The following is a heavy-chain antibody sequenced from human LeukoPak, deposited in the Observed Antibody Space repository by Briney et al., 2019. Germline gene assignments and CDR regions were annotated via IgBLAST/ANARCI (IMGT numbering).Heavy chain of an antibody. J-gene: IGHJ4*02. CDR1: GFTFSSYE. Sequence: GGSLRLSCAASGFTFSSYEMNWVRQAPGKGLEWVSYISSSGSTIYYADSVKGRFTISRDNAKNSLYLQMNSLRAEDTAVYYCARDLVDTAMVDYWGQGTLVTVSS. D-gene: IGHD5-18*01. V-gene: IGHV3-48*03. CDR2: ISSSGSTI. CDR3: ARDLVDTAMVDY.